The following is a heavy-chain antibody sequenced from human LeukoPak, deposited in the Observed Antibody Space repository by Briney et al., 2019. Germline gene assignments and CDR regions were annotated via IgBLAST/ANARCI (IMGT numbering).Heavy chain of an antibody. CDR1: GGSISSYY. CDR3: AREVRTIFGVVILYYFDY. D-gene: IGHD3-3*01. V-gene: IGHV4-59*01. CDR2: IYYSGST. J-gene: IGHJ4*02. Sequence: SETLSLTCTVSGGSISSYYWSWIRQPPGKGLEWIGYIYYSGSTNYNPSLKSRVTISVDTSKNQFSLKLSSVTAADTTVYYCAREVRTIFGVVILYYFDYWGQGTLVTVSS.